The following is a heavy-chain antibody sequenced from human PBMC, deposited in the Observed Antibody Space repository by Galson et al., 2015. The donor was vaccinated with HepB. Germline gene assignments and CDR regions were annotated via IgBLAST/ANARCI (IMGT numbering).Heavy chain of an antibody. D-gene: IGHD6-19*01. Sequence: SVKVSCKASGYTFTSYYMHWVRQAPGQGLEWMGIINPSGGSTSYAQKFQGRVTMTRDTSTSTVYMELSSLRSEDTAVYYCARAAGTIEGIAVAGGRTPFDYWGQGTLVTVSS. J-gene: IGHJ4*02. CDR3: ARAAGTIEGIAVAGGRTPFDY. CDR2: INPSGGST. CDR1: GYTFTSYY. V-gene: IGHV1-46*01.